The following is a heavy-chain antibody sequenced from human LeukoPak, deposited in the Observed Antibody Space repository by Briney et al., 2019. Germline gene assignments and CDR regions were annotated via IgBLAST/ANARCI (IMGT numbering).Heavy chain of an antibody. D-gene: IGHD3-9*01. V-gene: IGHV1-18*01. CDR2: ISAYNGNT. Sequence: GASVKVSCKASGYTFTNYGISWVRQAPGQGLEWMGWISAYNGNTNYAQKLQGRVTMTTDTSTSTAYMELRSLRSDDTAVYCCARDHPHSLRYFDWLSRLGYYYYYMDVWGKGTTVTISS. CDR3: ARDHPHSLRYFDWLSRLGYYYYYMDV. J-gene: IGHJ6*03. CDR1: GYTFTNYG.